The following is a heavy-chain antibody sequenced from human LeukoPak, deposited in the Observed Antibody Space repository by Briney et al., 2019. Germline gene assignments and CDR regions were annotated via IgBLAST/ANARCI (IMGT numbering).Heavy chain of an antibody. CDR1: GGSISNYY. Sequence: SETLSLTCTVSGGSISNYYWSWIRQPPGKGLEWIGYIYYSGTTNYNPSLKSRVTISVDTSKNQFSLKLSSVTAADTAVYYCARAFLGLLGWNWFDPWGQGTLVTVSS. CDR3: ARAFLGLLGWNWFDP. J-gene: IGHJ5*02. CDR2: IYYSGTT. D-gene: IGHD1-26*01. V-gene: IGHV4-59*12.